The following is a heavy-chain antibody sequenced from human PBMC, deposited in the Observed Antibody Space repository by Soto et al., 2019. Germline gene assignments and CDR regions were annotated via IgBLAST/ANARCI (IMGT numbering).Heavy chain of an antibody. D-gene: IGHD2-2*01. CDR3: AKDNAAPHQPPFDY. Sequence: GGSLRLSCAASGFTFSSYAMSWVRQAPGKGLEWVSAISGSGGSTYYADSVKGRFTISRDNSKNTLYLQMNSLRAEDTAVYYWAKDNAAPHQPPFDYWGQGTLVTVSS. CDR1: GFTFSSYA. J-gene: IGHJ4*02. CDR2: ISGSGGST. V-gene: IGHV3-23*01.